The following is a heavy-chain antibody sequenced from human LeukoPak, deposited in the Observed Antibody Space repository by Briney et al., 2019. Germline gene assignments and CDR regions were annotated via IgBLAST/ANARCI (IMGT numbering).Heavy chain of an antibody. CDR1: GFTFSSYG. V-gene: IGHV3-30*02. Sequence: GGSLRLSCAASGFTFSSYGMHWVRQAPGKGLEWVAFIRYDGSNKYYADSVKGRFTISRDNSKNTLYLQMNSLRAEDTAVYYCAKGGSGYDLAYYFDYWGQGTLVTVSS. CDR3: AKGGSGYDLAYYFDY. D-gene: IGHD5-12*01. J-gene: IGHJ4*02. CDR2: IRYDGSNK.